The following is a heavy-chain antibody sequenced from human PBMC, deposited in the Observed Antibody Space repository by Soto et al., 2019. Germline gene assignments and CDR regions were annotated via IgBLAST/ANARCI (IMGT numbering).Heavy chain of an antibody. Sequence: GGSLRLSCAASGFTVSSNYMSWVRQAPGKGLERVSVIYSGGSTYYADSVKGRFTISRDNSKNTLYLQMNSLRAEDTAVYYCARDSHYDFWSGYGYWGQGTLVTVSS. CDR3: ARDSHYDFWSGYGY. V-gene: IGHV3-66*01. J-gene: IGHJ4*02. CDR2: IYSGGST. D-gene: IGHD3-3*01. CDR1: GFTVSSNY.